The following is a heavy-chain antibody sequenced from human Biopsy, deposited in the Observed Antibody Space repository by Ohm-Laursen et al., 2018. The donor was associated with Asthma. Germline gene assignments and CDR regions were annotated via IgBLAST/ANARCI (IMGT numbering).Heavy chain of an antibody. CDR1: GYTLTVLS. CDR3: ASDFPKDYVRYNFQF. D-gene: IGHD4-17*01. Sequence: ASVTASCKIYGYTLTVLSMDWVRQAPGEGLEWMGGHDLEEGGTVNARRLQGRVTMTEDTSTDTAYMELSSLSSDDTAVYYCASDFPKDYVRYNFQFWGQGTLVTVSS. V-gene: IGHV1-24*01. J-gene: IGHJ4*02. CDR2: HDLEEGGT.